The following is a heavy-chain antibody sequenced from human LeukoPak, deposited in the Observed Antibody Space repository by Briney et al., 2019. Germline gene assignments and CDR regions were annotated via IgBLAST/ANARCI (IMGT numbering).Heavy chain of an antibody. D-gene: IGHD1-26*01. CDR3: AKERTLSDF. CDR1: GASITSYY. Sequence: PSETLSLTCTVSGASITSYYWSWIRQPPGKGLEWIGYIHYSGSTNNNPSLKSRVTMSVDTSKNQFSLRLSSVTAADTAVYYCAKERTLSDFWGQGILVTVSS. V-gene: IGHV4-59*01. J-gene: IGHJ4*02. CDR2: IHYSGST.